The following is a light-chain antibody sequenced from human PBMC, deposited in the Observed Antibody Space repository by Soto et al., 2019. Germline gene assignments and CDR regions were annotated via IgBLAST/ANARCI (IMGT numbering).Light chain of an antibody. CDR2: RAS. Sequence: ILMTQSPASLSVSPGERATLSCRASQNIYSNIAWYQQRPGQAPRLLIYRASTRATGVPARFSGSGSGTEFTLTISSLQSVDFTVYSCLQYHNLWAFGQGTKVEIK. J-gene: IGKJ1*01. CDR3: LQYHNLWA. CDR1: QNIYSN. V-gene: IGKV3-15*01.